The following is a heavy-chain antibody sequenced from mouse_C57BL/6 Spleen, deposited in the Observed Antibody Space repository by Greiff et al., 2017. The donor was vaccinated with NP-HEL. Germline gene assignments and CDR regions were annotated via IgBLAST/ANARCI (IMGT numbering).Heavy chain of an antibody. Sequence: EVNVVESGGGLVKPGGSLKLSCAASGFTFSSYAMSWVRQTPEKRLEWVATISDGGSYTYYPDNVKGRFTISRDNAKNNLYLQMSHLKSEDTAMYYCARSYDGYYGHFDVWGTGTTVTVSS. D-gene: IGHD2-3*01. V-gene: IGHV5-4*03. CDR1: GFTFSSYA. CDR3: ARSYDGYYGHFDV. J-gene: IGHJ1*03. CDR2: ISDGGSYT.